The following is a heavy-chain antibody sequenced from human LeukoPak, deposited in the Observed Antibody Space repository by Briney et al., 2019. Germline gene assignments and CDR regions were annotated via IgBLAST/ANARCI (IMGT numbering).Heavy chain of an antibody. V-gene: IGHV4-39*07. CDR1: GGSISSSSYY. D-gene: IGHD3-22*01. CDR2: IYYSGST. J-gene: IGHJ5*02. Sequence: SETLSLTCTVSGGSISSSSYYWGWIRQPPGKGLEWIGSIYYSGSTYYNPSLKSRVTISVGTSKNQFSLKLSSVTAADTAVYYCASDYDSSGFNWFDPWGQGTLVTVSS. CDR3: ASDYDSSGFNWFDP.